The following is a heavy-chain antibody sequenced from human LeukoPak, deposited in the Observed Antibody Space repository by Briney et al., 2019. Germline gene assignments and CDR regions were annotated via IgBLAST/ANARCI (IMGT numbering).Heavy chain of an antibody. J-gene: IGHJ3*02. V-gene: IGHV4-39*07. CDR3: ARDEGAKIAFHI. Sequence: PSETLSLTCTVSGGSISSSSYYWAWIRQPPGKGLEWIGSIHYSGSTYYNPSLQSRVTISIDTSKNQFSLKLRLVTAADTAVYYCARDEGAKIAFHIWGQGTMVTVSS. CDR1: GGSISSSSYY. CDR2: IHYSGST. D-gene: IGHD1-26*01.